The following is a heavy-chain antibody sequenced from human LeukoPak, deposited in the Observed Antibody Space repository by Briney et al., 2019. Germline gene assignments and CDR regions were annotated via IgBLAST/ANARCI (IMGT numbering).Heavy chain of an antibody. CDR2: IYYSGST. Sequence: PSETLSLTCTVSGGSISSGGYYWSWIRQHPGKGLEWIGYIYYSGSTYYNPSLKSRVTISVDTSKNQFSLKLSSVTASDTAVYYCARTFKRSPTLAAQGYWGQGTLVTVSS. J-gene: IGHJ4*02. D-gene: IGHD2-15*01. V-gene: IGHV4-31*03. CDR3: ARTFKRSPTLAAQGY. CDR1: GGSISSGGYY.